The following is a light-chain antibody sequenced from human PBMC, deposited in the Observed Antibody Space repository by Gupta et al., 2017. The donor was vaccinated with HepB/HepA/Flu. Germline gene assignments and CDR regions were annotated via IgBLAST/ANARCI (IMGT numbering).Light chain of an antibody. J-gene: IGLJ2*01. Sequence: QSVLTQPPSASGTPGQRVTISCSGSRSNIGSNTVNWYQQFPGTAPKLLIYRNNQRPSGVPDRFSGSKAGTSVSRALTGLQSEYEAEDDCEEQADRLNGWLFGGGTKMTVL. CDR2: RNN. V-gene: IGLV1-44*01. CDR3: EEQADRLNGWL. CDR1: RSNIGSNT.